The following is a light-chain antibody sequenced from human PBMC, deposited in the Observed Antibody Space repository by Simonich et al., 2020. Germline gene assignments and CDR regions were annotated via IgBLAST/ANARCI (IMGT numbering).Light chain of an antibody. CDR1: QSLLHSNGYNY. V-gene: IGKV2-28*01. J-gene: IGKJ2*01. Sequence: DIVMTQSPLSLPVTPGEPASIPCRSSQSLLHSNGYNYLDLYLQKPGQSPQLLIYLGVNRASGVPDRFSGSGSGTDFTLKISRVEAEDVGVYYCMQALQTPYTFGQGTKLEIK. CDR2: LGV. CDR3: MQALQTPYT.